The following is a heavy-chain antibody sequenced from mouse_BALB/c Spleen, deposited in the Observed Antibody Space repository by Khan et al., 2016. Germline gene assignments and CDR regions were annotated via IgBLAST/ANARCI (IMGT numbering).Heavy chain of an antibody. CDR2: IHYSGST. D-gene: IGHD1-1*02. V-gene: IGHV3-1*02. J-gene: IGHJ4*01. CDR1: GYSITSGYS. Sequence: EVQLQESGPDLVKPSQSLSLTCTVTGYSITSGYSWHWIRQLPGNILEWMGYIHYSGSTNYNPSLKSRISITRDTSKNQFFLQLNSVTTEDTATYYCARYGYYAIDYWGQGTAVTVSA. CDR3: ARYGYYAIDY.